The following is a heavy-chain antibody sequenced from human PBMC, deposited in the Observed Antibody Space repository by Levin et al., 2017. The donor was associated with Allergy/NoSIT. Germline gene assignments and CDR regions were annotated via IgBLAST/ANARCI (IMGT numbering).Heavy chain of an antibody. J-gene: IGHJ4*02. Sequence: SETLSLTCTVSGGSINSGGYYWSWVRQPPGKGLEWIGYIYYTGNTYYSPSLKGRFTISIDTSKNLFYLDLTSVTAADTAVYYCARNRYWSGYFDYWGQGALVTVSS. V-gene: IGHV4-31*03. CDR2: IYYTGNT. CDR3: ARNRYWSGYFDY. D-gene: IGHD2-8*02. CDR1: GGSINSGGYY.